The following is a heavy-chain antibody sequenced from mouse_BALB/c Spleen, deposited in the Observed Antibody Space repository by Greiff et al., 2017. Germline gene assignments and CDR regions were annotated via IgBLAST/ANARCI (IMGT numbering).Heavy chain of an antibody. J-gene: IGHJ4*01. D-gene: IGHD2-14*01. V-gene: IGHV5-17*02. CDR3: ARRYDMAYYAMDY. CDR2: ISSGSSTI. CDR1: GFTFSSFG. Sequence: EVMLVESGGGLVQPGGSRKLSCAASGFTFSSFGMHWVRQAPEKGLEWVAYISSGSSTIYYADTVKGRFTITRDNPKNTLFLQMTSLRSEDTAMYYCARRYDMAYYAMDYWGQGTSVTVSS.